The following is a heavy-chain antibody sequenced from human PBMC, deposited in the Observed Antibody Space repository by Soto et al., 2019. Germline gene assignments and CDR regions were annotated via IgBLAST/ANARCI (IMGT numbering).Heavy chain of an antibody. CDR3: ARGIYSSGWDDY. Sequence: SETLTLTCAVYGGSFSGYYWSWIRQPPGKGLEWIGEINHSGSTNYNPSLKSRVTISVDTSKNQFSLKLSSVTAADTAVYYCARGIYSSGWDDYWGQATLVPVS. CDR2: INHSGST. D-gene: IGHD6-19*01. V-gene: IGHV4-34*01. J-gene: IGHJ4*02. CDR1: GGSFSGYY.